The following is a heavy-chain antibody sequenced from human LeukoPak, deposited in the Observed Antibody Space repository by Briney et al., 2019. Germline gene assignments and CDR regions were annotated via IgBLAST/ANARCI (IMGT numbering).Heavy chain of an antibody. D-gene: IGHD3-9*01. J-gene: IGHJ3*02. CDR2: IYYTGIA. V-gene: IGHV4-39*02. CDR3: VRLLGGYFAGNTFDI. CDR1: GGSVSSRPHF. Sequence: SETLSLTCTVSGGSVSSRPHFWAWIRQTPGKGLEWIGTIYYTGIANYNPSLKSRVTMSVDTSKDHFSLNLSSVTATDTAVYFCVRLLGGYFAGNTFDIWGQGTVVSVSS.